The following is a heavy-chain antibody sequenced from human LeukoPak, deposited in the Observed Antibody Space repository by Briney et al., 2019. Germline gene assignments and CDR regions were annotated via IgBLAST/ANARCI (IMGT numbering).Heavy chain of an antibody. CDR3: ARGVLYYYDSSGYYHPEDY. CDR1: GFTFSSYA. CDR2: ISYDGSNK. V-gene: IGHV3-30*04. D-gene: IGHD3-22*01. J-gene: IGHJ4*02. Sequence: GRSLRLSCAASGFTFSSYAMHWVRQAPGKGLEWVAVISYDGSNKYYADSVKGRFTISRENSKNTLYLQMNSLRAEDTAVYYCARGVLYYYDSSGYYHPEDYWGQGTLVTVSS.